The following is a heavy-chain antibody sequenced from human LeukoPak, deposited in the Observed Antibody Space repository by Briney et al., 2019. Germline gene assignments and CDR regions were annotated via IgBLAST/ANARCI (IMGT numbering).Heavy chain of an antibody. D-gene: IGHD3-3*01. V-gene: IGHV3-48*04. CDR3: ARDQGQFLVRGGSYGMDV. Sequence: GGSLRLSCAASGFTFYTYTINSVRQGPGEGRECGSYIIIDSINIYYADSVKGRFTISRDNAKTSLNLKMNSLRAEDTAVYYCARDQGQFLVRGGSYGMDVWGQGTTVTVSS. CDR1: GFTFYTYT. CDR2: IIIDSINI. J-gene: IGHJ6*02.